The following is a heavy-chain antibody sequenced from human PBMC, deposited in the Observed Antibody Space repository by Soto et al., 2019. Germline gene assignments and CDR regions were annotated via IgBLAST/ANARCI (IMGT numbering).Heavy chain of an antibody. CDR3: AKDDDRGGSMDV. V-gene: IGHV3-23*01. D-gene: IGHD1-1*01. Sequence: GGSLRLSCAASGFTFSSYAMNWFRQAPGKGLEWVSSLSGNGVRTFYADSVKGRFTISGDNSQNTVYLQMSSLRGEDTAIYFCAKDDDRGGSMDVWGQGTTVTV. CDR1: GFTFSSYA. CDR2: LSGNGVRT. J-gene: IGHJ6*02.